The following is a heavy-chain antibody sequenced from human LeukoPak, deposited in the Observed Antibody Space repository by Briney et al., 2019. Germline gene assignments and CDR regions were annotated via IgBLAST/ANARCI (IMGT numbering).Heavy chain of an antibody. CDR2: ISASGGTT. D-gene: IGHD3-22*01. J-gene: IGHJ4*02. Sequence: GGSLRLSCEASGDNLNRYVMSWVRQAPGKGLEWVSTISASGGTTYYADSVQGRFTTSRDNSKNTLYLQMNSLRAEDTAVYYCALGGDYYDSSGYWAYWGQGTLVTVSS. CDR3: ALGGDYYDSSGYWAY. V-gene: IGHV3-23*01. CDR1: GDNLNRYV.